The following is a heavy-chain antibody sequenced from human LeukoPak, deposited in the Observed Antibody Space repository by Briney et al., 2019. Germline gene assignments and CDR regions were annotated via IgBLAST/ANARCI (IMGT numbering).Heavy chain of an antibody. D-gene: IGHD6-13*01. CDR1: GGSFSGYY. CDR2: INHSGST. J-gene: IGHJ4*02. V-gene: IGHV4-34*01. Sequence: PSETLSLTCAVYGGSFSGYYWSWIRQPPGKGLELIGEINHSGSTNYNPSLKSRVTISVDTSKNQFSLKLSSVTAADTAVYYCARVESSSWYSDYWGQGTLVTVSS. CDR3: ARVESSSWYSDY.